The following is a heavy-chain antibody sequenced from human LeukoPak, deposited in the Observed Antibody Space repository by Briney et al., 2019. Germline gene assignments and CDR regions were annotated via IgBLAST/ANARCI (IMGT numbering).Heavy chain of an antibody. V-gene: IGHV1-2*02. Sequence: ASVKVSCTTSGYTFSDHYIHWIRQSSGQGLEWMGWIDPKNGGTIYAQKFQDRVTMTRDTSINTAYMELTRLRSDDTAVYFCARKTYDALTGYYKGWFDPWGQGTLVTVSS. D-gene: IGHD3-9*01. J-gene: IGHJ5*02. CDR1: GYTFSDHY. CDR3: ARKTYDALTGYYKGWFDP. CDR2: IDPKNGGT.